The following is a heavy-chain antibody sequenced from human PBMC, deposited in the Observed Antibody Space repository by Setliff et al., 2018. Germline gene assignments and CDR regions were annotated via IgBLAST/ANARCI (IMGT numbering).Heavy chain of an antibody. CDR2: MNPNSGNT. V-gene: IGHV1-8*02. CDR1: GYTFTSYD. D-gene: IGHD6-19*01. J-gene: IGHJ6*02. Sequence: ASVKVSCKASGYTFTSYDINWVRQATGQGLEWMGWMNPNSGNTGYAQKFQGRVTMTRNTSISTAYMDLSSLRFEDTAVYYCARVSQYSSGWYYYYYYGMDVWGQGTTVTVSS. CDR3: ARVSQYSSGWYYYYYYGMDV.